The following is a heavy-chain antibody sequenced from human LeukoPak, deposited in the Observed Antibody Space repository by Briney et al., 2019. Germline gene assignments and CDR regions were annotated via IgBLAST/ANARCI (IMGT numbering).Heavy chain of an antibody. J-gene: IGHJ4*02. CDR1: GYSISSGFY. CDR3: ARARNWNDGVYFDC. Sequence: SETLSLTCAVSGYSISSGFYWGWIRQPPGKGLEWIGSIYHSGSTYYNPSLKSRVTISVDTSKNQFSLKLSSVAAADTAVYYCARARNWNDGVYFDCWGQGTLVTVSS. CDR2: IYHSGST. V-gene: IGHV4-38-2*01. D-gene: IGHD1-1*01.